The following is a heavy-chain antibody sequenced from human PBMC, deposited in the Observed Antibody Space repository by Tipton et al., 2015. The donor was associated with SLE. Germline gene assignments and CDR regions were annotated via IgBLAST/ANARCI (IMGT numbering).Heavy chain of an antibody. V-gene: IGHV4-61*01. CDR1: GGSVSSGSYY. CDR3: ARVGDTVHFHY. Sequence: TLSLTCTVSGGSVSSGSYYWSWIRQPSGKGLEWIGYIYYSGSTNYNPSLKSRVTISVDTSKNQFSLKLSSVTAADTAVYYCARVGDTVHFHYWGQGTLVTVSS. J-gene: IGHJ4*02. CDR2: IYYSGST. D-gene: IGHD5-18*01.